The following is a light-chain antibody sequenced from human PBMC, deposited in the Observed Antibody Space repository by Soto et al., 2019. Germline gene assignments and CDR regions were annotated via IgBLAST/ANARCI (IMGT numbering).Light chain of an antibody. J-gene: IGKJ1*01. CDR2: GAS. CDR1: QSVSST. V-gene: IGKV3-15*01. CDR3: QQYNNGPPWT. Sequence: EIAMTQSPATLSVSPGERATLSCRASQSVSSTLAWYQQKPGQAPRLLIYGASTRATGIPARFSGSGSGTEFTLTISSLQSEDFAVYYCQQYNNGPPWTFGQGTKVEIK.